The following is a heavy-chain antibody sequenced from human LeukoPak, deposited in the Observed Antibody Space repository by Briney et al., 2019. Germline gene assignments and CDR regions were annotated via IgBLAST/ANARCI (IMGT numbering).Heavy chain of an antibody. CDR3: ARRLLAAYYYDSSGYSGYYFDY. CDR2: INHSGST. J-gene: IGHJ4*02. CDR1: GGSFSGYY. Sequence: PSETLSLTCAVYGGSFSGYYWSWIRQPPGKGLEWIGEINHSGSTNYNPSLKSRVTISVDTSKNQFSLKLSSVTAADTAVYYRARRLLAAYYYDSSGYSGYYFDYWGQGTLVTVSS. D-gene: IGHD3-22*01. V-gene: IGHV4-34*01.